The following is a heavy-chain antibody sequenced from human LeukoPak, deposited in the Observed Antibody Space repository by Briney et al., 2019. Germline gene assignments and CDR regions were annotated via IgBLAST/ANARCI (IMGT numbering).Heavy chain of an antibody. J-gene: IGHJ5*02. V-gene: IGHV3-11*04. Sequence: PGGSLRLSCAASGFTFSDYYMSWIRQAPGKGLEWVSYISSSGSTIYYADSVKGRFTISRDNAKNSLYLQMNSPRAEDTAVYYCARDPGYDFWSGYLFPSRGNWFDPWGQGTLVTVSS. CDR2: ISSSGSTI. CDR1: GFTFSDYY. CDR3: ARDPGYDFWSGYLFPSRGNWFDP. D-gene: IGHD3-3*01.